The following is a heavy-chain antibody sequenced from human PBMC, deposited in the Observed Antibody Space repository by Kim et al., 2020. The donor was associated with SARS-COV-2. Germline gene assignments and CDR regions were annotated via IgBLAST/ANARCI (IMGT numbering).Heavy chain of an antibody. CDR3: ATYDILTRAVDY. CDR2: T. J-gene: IGHJ4*02. Sequence: TNYAQKLQGRVTMTTDTSTSTAYMELRSLRSDDTAVYYCATYDILTRAVDYWGQGTLVTVSS. V-gene: IGHV1-18*01. D-gene: IGHD3-9*01.